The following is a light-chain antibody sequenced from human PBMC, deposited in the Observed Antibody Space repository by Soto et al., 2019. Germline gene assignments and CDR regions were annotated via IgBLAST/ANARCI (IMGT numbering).Light chain of an antibody. V-gene: IGKV3D-20*01. CDR3: QQYGSSPRIT. Sequence: EIVMTQCPATVSMSAGEGSTLSCRASQSVSSSYLAWYQQKPGLAPRLLIYDASSRATGIPDRFSGSGSGTDFTLTISRLEPEAFPLYYCQQYGSSPRITFGQGTRLEI. J-gene: IGKJ5*01. CDR2: DAS. CDR1: QSVSSSY.